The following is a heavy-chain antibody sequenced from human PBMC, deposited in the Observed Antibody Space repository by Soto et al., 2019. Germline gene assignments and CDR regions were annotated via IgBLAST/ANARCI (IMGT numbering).Heavy chain of an antibody. CDR1: GGSVSSGSYY. CDR2: IYYSGST. Sequence: QVQLQESGPGLVKPSETLSLTCTVSGGSVSSGSYYWSWIRQPPGKGLEWIGYIYYSGSTNYNPPLKSRVTISVDTSKTQFSLKLSSVTAADTAVYYCARVSHYYYDSSGYDYWGQGTLVTVSS. CDR3: ARVSHYYYDSSGYDY. V-gene: IGHV4-61*01. D-gene: IGHD3-22*01. J-gene: IGHJ4*02.